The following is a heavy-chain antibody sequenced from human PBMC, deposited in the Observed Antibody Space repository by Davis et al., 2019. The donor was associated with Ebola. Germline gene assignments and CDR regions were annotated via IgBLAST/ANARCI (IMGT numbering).Heavy chain of an antibody. D-gene: IGHD3-22*01. Sequence: SETLSLTCTVTGVSINNYYWSWIRQPPGKGLEWIGYIYYSGSTNYNPSLKSRVTISVDTSKNQFSLKLSSVTAADTAVYYCARDAYYYDSSGYYGRGGFDYWGQGTLVTVSS. CDR2: IYYSGST. CDR1: GVSINNYY. J-gene: IGHJ4*02. V-gene: IGHV4-59*01. CDR3: ARDAYYYDSSGYYGRGGFDY.